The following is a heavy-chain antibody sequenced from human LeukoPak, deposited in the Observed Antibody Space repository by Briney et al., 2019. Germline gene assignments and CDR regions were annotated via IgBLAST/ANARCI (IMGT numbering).Heavy chain of an antibody. CDR2: IYTSGST. Sequence: SETLSLTCTVSGGSISSYYWSWIRQPAGKGLEWIGRIYTSGSTNYNPSLKSRVTMSVDTSKNQFSLKLSSVTAADTAVYYCARSGTVAGHNWFDPWGQGTLVTVSS. CDR1: GGSISSYY. V-gene: IGHV4-4*07. CDR3: ARSGTVAGHNWFDP. D-gene: IGHD6-19*01. J-gene: IGHJ5*02.